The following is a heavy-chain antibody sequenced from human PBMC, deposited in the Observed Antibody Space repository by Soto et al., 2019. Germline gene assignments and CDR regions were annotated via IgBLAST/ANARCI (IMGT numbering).Heavy chain of an antibody. CDR1: GGSISNHY. D-gene: IGHD7-27*01. Sequence: QVQLQESGPGLVKPSETLSLTCSVSGGSISNHYWSWIRQPPGKGLKWIGYIYYNGNTNYNPSLTSRVTMSVDTSSNQISLKLTTVTAADTAVYYCTRANWYSEYWGQVTLVTVSS. CDR3: TRANWYSEY. V-gene: IGHV4-59*11. CDR2: IYYNGNT. J-gene: IGHJ4*02.